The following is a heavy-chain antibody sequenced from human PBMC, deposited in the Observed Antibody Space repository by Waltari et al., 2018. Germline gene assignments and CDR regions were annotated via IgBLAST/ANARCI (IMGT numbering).Heavy chain of an antibody. J-gene: IGHJ6*03. CDR1: GGTFSSYA. D-gene: IGHD2-2*01. V-gene: IGHV1-69*12. CDR2: IIPIFGTA. CDR3: AVVPAAPDNYYYYMDV. Sequence: QVQLVQSGAEVKKPGSSVKVSCKASGGTFSSYAISWVRQAPGQRLEWMGGIIPIFGTANYAQKFQGRVTITADESTSTAYMELSSLRSEDTAVYYCAVVPAAPDNYYYYMDVWGKGTTVTISS.